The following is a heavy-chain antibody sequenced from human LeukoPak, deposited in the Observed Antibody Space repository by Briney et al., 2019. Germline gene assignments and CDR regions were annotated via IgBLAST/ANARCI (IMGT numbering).Heavy chain of an antibody. Sequence: SETLSLTCAVYGGSFSGYYWSWIRQPPGKGLEWIGEINHSGSTNSNPSLKSRVTISVDTSKNQFSLKLSSVTAADTAVYYCARGKAPLTYYGSGPIDYWGQGTLVTVSS. CDR2: INHSGST. D-gene: IGHD3-10*01. V-gene: IGHV4-34*01. CDR3: ARGKAPLTYYGSGPIDY. J-gene: IGHJ4*02. CDR1: GGSFSGYY.